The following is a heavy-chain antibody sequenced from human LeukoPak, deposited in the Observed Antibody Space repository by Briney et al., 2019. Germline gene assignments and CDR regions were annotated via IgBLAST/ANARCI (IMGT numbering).Heavy chain of an antibody. V-gene: IGHV4-59*08. J-gene: IGHJ4*02. CDR3: ARHDSSAWYGGVDH. D-gene: IGHD6-19*01. CDR2: IYYSGST. CDR1: GGSISSYY. Sequence: SETLSLTCTVSGGSISSYYWSWIRQPPGKGLEWIGYIYYSGSTNYNPSLKSRVTISVDTSKNQFSLKLRSVTAADTAVYYCARHDSSAWYGGVDHWGQGTLVTVSS.